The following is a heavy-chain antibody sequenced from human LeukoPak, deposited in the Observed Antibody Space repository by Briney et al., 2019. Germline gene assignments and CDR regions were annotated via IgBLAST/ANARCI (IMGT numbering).Heavy chain of an antibody. CDR3: ARSGWYWYYMDV. V-gene: IGHV3-11*04. Sequence: GGSLRLSCAASGFIFSDYYMTWIRQAPGKGLEWVSTIKGTGLTTYYADSVKGRSTISRDNAKNSLFLQMTSLRADDTAIYYCARSGWYWYYMDVWGKGTTVTISS. D-gene: IGHD6-19*01. CDR2: IKGTGLTT. J-gene: IGHJ6*03. CDR1: GFIFSDYY.